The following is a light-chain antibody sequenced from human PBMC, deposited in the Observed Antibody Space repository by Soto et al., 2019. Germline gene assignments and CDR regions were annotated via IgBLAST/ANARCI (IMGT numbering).Light chain of an antibody. J-gene: IGKJ2*01. V-gene: IGKV3-20*01. Sequence: EIVLTQSPDTLSLSPGERATLSCRGSESVTFGYLAWYQQRPGQSPRLLFSDASSRAPGIPDRFSAGGSGTDFTLTINRVEPDDFAVYYYQQYNTSPPYAFGQGTRLEIK. CDR2: DAS. CDR3: QQYNTSPPYA. CDR1: ESVTFGY.